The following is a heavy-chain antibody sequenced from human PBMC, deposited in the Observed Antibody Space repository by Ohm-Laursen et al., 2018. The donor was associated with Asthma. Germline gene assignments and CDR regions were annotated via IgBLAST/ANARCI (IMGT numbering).Heavy chain of an antibody. CDR3: TTDLSQWLVPLDY. CDR1: GFTFSNAW. V-gene: IGHV3-15*01. D-gene: IGHD6-19*01. J-gene: IGHJ4*02. Sequence: GSLRLSCAASGFTFSNAWMSWVRQAPGKGLEWVGRIKSKTDGGTTDYAAPVKGRFTISRDDSKNTLYLQMNSLKTEDTAVYYCTTDLSQWLVPLDYWGQGTLVTVSS. CDR2: IKSKTDGGTT.